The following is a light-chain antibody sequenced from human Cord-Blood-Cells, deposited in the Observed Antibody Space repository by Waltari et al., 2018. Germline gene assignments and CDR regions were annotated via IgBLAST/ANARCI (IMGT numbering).Light chain of an antibody. CDR3: QQYYSTPRT. J-gene: IGKJ1*01. V-gene: IGKV4-1*01. CDR1: QSVLCSSNNKNY. CDR2: WAS. Sequence: DSLAVSLGERATINCKSSQSVLCSSNNKNYLAWYQQKPGQPPKLLIYWASTRESGVPDRFSGSGSGTDFTLTISSLQAEDVAVYYCQQYYSTPRTFGQGTKVEIK.